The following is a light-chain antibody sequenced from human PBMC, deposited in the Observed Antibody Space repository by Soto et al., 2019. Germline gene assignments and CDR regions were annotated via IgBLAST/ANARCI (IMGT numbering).Light chain of an antibody. CDR2: EVN. Sequence: QSVLAQPPSPSGTPGQSVTISCTGTSSDVGGYDYVSWYQQHPGKAPKFIIYEVNKRPSRVPDRFSGSKSGNTASLTVSGLPADDEADYYCSSYGGRNNFVLFGGGTKLTVL. V-gene: IGLV2-8*01. J-gene: IGLJ2*01. CDR3: SSYGGRNNFVL. CDR1: SSDVGGYDY.